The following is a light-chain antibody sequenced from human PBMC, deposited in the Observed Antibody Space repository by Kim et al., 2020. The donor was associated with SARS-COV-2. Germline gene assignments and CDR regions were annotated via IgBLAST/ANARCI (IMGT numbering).Light chain of an antibody. CDR1: CSDVGGDND. J-gene: IGLJ2*01. CDR2: DVS. Sequence: SSCTETCSDVGGDNDGSWYQQHPDKARKLKIYDVSKRPTGVSSRLSGSKSGNTASLTISGLQAEEEADYYCSSYTTSSSTPGVVFGGGNKVTVL. V-gene: IGLV2-14*03. CDR3: SSYTTSSSTPGVV.